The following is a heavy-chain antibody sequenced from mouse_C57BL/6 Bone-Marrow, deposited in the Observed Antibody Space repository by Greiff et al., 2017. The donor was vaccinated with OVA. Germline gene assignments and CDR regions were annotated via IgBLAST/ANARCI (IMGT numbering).Heavy chain of an antibody. CDR3: ARFYCYGSSHVAWFAY. CDR2: ISSGSSTI. Sequence: DVKLVESGGGLVKPGGSLKLSCAASGFTFSDYGMHWVRQAPEKGLEWVAYISSGSSTIYYADTVKGRFTISRDNAKNTLFLQMTSLRSEDTAMYYCARFYCYGSSHVAWFAYWGQGTLVTVSA. J-gene: IGHJ3*01. V-gene: IGHV5-17*01. D-gene: IGHD1-1*01. CDR1: GFTFSDYG.